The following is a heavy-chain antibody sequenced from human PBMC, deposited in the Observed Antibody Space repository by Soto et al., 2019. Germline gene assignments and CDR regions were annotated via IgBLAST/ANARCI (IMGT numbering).Heavy chain of an antibody. CDR1: GYIFTNYY. J-gene: IGHJ4*02. CDR2: INLSADRT. V-gene: IGHV1-46*03. D-gene: IGHD3-22*01. CDR3: VRDPSSGYRSFDY. Sequence: ASVKVSCKASGYIFTNYYIHWVRQAPGQGLEWMGIINLSADRTSYAQKFQGGFTVTMDTSTSTVYMELGSLRSEDTAVYYCVRDPSSGYRSFDYWGQGTLVTAPQ.